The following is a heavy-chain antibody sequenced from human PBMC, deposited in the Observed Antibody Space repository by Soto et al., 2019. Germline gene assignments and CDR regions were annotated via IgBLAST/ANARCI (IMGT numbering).Heavy chain of an antibody. V-gene: IGHV1-2*02. CDR1: GYTFTGYY. CDR2: INPETGGT. J-gene: IGHJ6*02. CDR3: ARERYQVISDGMDV. D-gene: IGHD2-2*01. Sequence: ASVKVSCKASGYTFTGYYVHWVREPPGQGLEWMGWINPETGGTSYAQKFQGRATLSRDTSINTAYLELSRLRFDDAAVYFCARERYQVISDGMDVWGQGTTVTVSS.